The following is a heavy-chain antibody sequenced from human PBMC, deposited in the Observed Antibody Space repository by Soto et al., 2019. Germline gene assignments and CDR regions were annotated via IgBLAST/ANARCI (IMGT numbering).Heavy chain of an antibody. CDR1: GVTVCSNY. D-gene: IGHD1-7*01. CDR3: ARDGNWNFRPYYSGMDV. J-gene: IGHJ6*02. Sequence: GGSLRLSCAASGVTVCSNYMSWVRQAPGKGLEWVSVIYSGGSTYYADSVKGRFTISRDNSKNTLYLQMNSLRAEDTAVYYCARDGNWNFRPYYSGMDVWGQGTTVTVSS. V-gene: IGHV3-53*01. CDR2: IYSGGST.